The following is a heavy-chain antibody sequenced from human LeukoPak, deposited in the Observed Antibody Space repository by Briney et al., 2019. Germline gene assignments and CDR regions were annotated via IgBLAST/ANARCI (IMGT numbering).Heavy chain of an antibody. J-gene: IGHJ5*02. Sequence: SETLSLTCTVSGGSISSYYWSWIRQPPGKGLEWIGYIYYSGSTNYNPSLKSRVTISVDTSKNQFSLKLSSVTAADTAVYYCARGWYTWNDDYWFDPWGQGTLVTVSS. V-gene: IGHV4-59*01. CDR1: GGSISSYY. CDR3: ARGWYTWNDDYWFDP. CDR2: IYYSGST. D-gene: IGHD1-1*01.